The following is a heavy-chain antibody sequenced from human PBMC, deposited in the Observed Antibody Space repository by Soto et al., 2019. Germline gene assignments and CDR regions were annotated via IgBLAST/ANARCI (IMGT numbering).Heavy chain of an antibody. CDR3: AKDRGEGPAGFGELPFYFDY. D-gene: IGHD3-10*01. CDR1: GFTFSSYG. CDR2: ISYDGSNK. Sequence: ESGGGVVQPGRSLRLSCAASGFTFSSYGMHWVRQAPGKGLEWVAVISYDGSNKYYADSVKGRFTISRDNSKNTLYLQMNSLRAEDTAVYYCAKDRGEGPAGFGELPFYFDYWGQGTLVTVSS. J-gene: IGHJ4*02. V-gene: IGHV3-30*18.